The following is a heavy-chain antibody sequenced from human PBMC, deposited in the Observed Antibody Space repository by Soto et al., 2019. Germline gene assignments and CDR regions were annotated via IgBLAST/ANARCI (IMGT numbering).Heavy chain of an antibody. CDR2: ISSSGSTI. Sequence: GGSLRLSCAASGFTFSSYEMNWVRQAPGKGLEWVSYISSSGSTIYYADSVKGRFTISRDNAKNSLYLQMNSLRAEDTAVYYCARWAAATTFDYWGQGTLVTVSS. CDR3: ARWAAATTFDY. D-gene: IGHD2-15*01. V-gene: IGHV3-48*03. CDR1: GFTFSSYE. J-gene: IGHJ4*02.